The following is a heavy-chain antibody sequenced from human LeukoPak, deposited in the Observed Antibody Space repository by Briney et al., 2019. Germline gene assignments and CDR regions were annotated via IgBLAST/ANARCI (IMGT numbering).Heavy chain of an antibody. D-gene: IGHD2-2*01. CDR1: GYTFTIYG. V-gene: IGHV1-18*01. CDR3: ARDLSLSRSYYMDV. Sequence: ASVKVSCKASGYTFTIYGISWVRQAPGQGLEWMGWISAYNGNTNYAQKLQGRVTMTTDTSTSTAYMELRSLRSDDTAVYYCARDLSLSRSYYMDVWGKGTTVTVSS. J-gene: IGHJ6*03. CDR2: ISAYNGNT.